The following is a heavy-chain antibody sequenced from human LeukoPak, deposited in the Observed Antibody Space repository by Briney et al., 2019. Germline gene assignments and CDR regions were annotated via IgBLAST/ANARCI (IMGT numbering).Heavy chain of an antibody. CDR3: ARVAVLMVYATV. CDR1: GYTFTSYG. Sequence: ASVKVSCKASGYTFTSYGISWVRQAPGQGLEWMGWVSAYNGNTNYAQKLQGRVTMTTDTSTSTAYMELRSLRSDDTAVYYCARVAVLMVYATVWGQGTLVTVSS. CDR2: VSAYNGNT. D-gene: IGHD2-8*01. V-gene: IGHV1-18*01. J-gene: IGHJ4*02.